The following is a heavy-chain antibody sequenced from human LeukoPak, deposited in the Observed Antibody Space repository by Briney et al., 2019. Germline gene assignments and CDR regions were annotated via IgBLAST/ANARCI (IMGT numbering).Heavy chain of an antibody. CDR2: INHSGST. D-gene: IGHD2-2*01. Sequence: SETLSLTCAVYGGSFSGYYWSWIRQPPGKGLEWIGEINHSGSTNYNPSLKSRVTISVDTSKNQFSLKLSSVTAADTAVYYCVRRRYCSSTSCRLGGAFDIWGQGTMVTVSS. V-gene: IGHV4-34*01. CDR3: VRRRYCSSTSCRLGGAFDI. J-gene: IGHJ3*02. CDR1: GGSFSGYY.